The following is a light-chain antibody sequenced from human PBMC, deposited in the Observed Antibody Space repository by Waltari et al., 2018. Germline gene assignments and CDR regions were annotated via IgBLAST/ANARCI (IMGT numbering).Light chain of an antibody. CDR3: HQYNKWPFT. CDR1: QSVNSN. V-gene: IGKV3-15*01. J-gene: IGKJ3*01. CDR2: GAS. Sequence: EIALTQSPITLSVSPGERATLSCSASQSVNSNLAWYQQKPGQAPRLLIYGASTRATDIPARISGSGSGTEFTLTISSLQSEDFAVYYCHQYNKWPFTFGPGTKVDIK.